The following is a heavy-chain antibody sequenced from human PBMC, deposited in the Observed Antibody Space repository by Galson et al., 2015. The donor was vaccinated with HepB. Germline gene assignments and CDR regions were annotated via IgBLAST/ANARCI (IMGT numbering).Heavy chain of an antibody. V-gene: IGHV3-48*01. CDR1: GFTFSSYS. J-gene: IGHJ4*02. Sequence: SLRLSCAASGFTFSSYSMNWVRQAPGKGLEWVSYISSSSSTIDYADSVKGRFTISRDNAKKSLYLQMNSLRAEDTAVYYCATTYDWWRGYLDYWGQGTMVTVSS. CDR3: ATTYDWWRGYLDY. CDR2: ISSSSSTI. D-gene: IGHD3-3*01.